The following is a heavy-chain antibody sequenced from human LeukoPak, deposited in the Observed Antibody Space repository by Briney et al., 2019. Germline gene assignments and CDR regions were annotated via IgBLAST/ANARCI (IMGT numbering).Heavy chain of an antibody. CDR1: GFAFSSYA. Sequence: PGGSLRLSCAASGFAFSSYAMSWVRQAPGKGMEWVSAISGSGGSTYYADSVKGRFTISRDNSKNTLYLQMNSLRAEDTAVYYCAKGPSKDTTIDYWGQGTLVTVSS. D-gene: IGHD5-18*01. V-gene: IGHV3-23*01. J-gene: IGHJ4*02. CDR3: AKGPSKDTTIDY. CDR2: ISGSGGST.